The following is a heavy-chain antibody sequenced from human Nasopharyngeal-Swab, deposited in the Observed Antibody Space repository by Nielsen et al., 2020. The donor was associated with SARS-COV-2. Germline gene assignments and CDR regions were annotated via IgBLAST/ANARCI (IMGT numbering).Heavy chain of an antibody. J-gene: IGHJ4*02. CDR3: ARDHSYYDSNGYYFDY. Sequence: SETLSLTCTVSGGSISTYYWSWIRQPPGKGLEWIGYIHSSGTTNYNPSLKSRVTISVDTSKNQFSLKLSSVTAADTAMYYCARDHSYYDSNGYYFDYWGLGTLVTVSS. CDR2: IHSSGTT. V-gene: IGHV4-59*01. CDR1: GGSISTYY. D-gene: IGHD3-22*01.